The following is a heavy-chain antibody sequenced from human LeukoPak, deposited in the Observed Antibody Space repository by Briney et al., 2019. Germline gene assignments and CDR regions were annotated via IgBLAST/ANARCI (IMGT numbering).Heavy chain of an antibody. Sequence: DRGIATYYADSVKGRFTISRDNSKNTLYLQMNSLRAEDTAVYYCAKEFLGGFSTLDWYFDLWGRGTLVTVSS. D-gene: IGHD2/OR15-2a*01. CDR2: DRGIAT. V-gene: IGHV3-23*01. J-gene: IGHJ2*01. CDR3: AKEFLGGFSTLDWYFDL.